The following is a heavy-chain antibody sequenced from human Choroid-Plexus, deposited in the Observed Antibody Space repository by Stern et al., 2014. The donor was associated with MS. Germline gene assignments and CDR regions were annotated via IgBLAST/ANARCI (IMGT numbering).Heavy chain of an antibody. CDR3: AKGPHHIAVAGPKSFQH. CDR1: GFSFSTYA. D-gene: IGHD6-19*01. J-gene: IGHJ1*01. Sequence: EVQLVESGGGLVQPGGSLRLSCAASGFSFSTYAMSWVRQTPGKGLQWVSVISGRGGSTYYADSVKGRCPIPKDNPKNTLYLQMASLRADDTAVYYCAKGPHHIAVAGPKSFQHWGQGPLVTVSS. V-gene: IGHV3-23*04. CDR2: ISGRGGST.